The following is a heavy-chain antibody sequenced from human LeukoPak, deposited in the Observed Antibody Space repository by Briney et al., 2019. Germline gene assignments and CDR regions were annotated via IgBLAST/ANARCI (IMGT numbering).Heavy chain of an antibody. J-gene: IGHJ6*04. CDR3: AELGITMIGGV. Sequence: GGSLRLSCVASGFIFSGYSMNWVRQAPGKGLEWVSSISSSSTYIYYADSLKGRFTISRDNAKNSLYLQMNSLRAEDTAVYYCAELGITMIGGVWGKGTTVTISS. V-gene: IGHV3-21*01. D-gene: IGHD3-10*02. CDR2: ISSSSTYI. CDR1: GFIFSGYS.